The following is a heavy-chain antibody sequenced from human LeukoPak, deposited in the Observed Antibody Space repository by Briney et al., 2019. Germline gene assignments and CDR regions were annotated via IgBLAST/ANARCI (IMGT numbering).Heavy chain of an antibody. J-gene: IGHJ6*02. CDR1: GYTLTELS. V-gene: IGHV1-24*01. CDR2: FDPEDGET. D-gene: IGHD4-17*01. CDR3: ATPSRVTKGYYYYGMDV. Sequence: GASVKVSCKVSGYTLTELSMHWVRQAPGKGLEWMGGFDPEDGETIYAQKFQGRVTMTEDTSTDTAYMELSSLRSEDTAVYYCATPSRVTKGYYYYGMDVWGQGTTVTVSS.